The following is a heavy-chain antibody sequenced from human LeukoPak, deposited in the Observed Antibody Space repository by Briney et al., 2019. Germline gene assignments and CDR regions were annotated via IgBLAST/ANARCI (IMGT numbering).Heavy chain of an antibody. CDR1: GFTFSDYG. Sequence: GGSLRLSCAASGFTFSDYGMSWVRQAPGKGLEWVSEISGSGGSTYYADSLKGRFTISRDNAKNSLYLQMNSLRAEDTAVYYCAREDASSSDYWGQGTLVTVSS. V-gene: IGHV3-23*01. D-gene: IGHD6-13*01. J-gene: IGHJ4*02. CDR2: ISGSGGST. CDR3: AREDASSSDY.